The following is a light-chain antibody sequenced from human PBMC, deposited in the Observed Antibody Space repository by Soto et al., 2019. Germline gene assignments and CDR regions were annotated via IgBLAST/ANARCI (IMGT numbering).Light chain of an antibody. CDR1: SGHSHYV. CDR3: QTCDNGIRV. Sequence: QLVLTQSPSASASLGASVKLTCTLSSGHSHYVIEWHQQQPEKGPRYLMKLNSDGSHSKGDGIPDRFSGSSTGAERYLTISSLQSEDEADYYCQTCDNGIRVFGGGTKLTVL. J-gene: IGLJ2*01. V-gene: IGLV4-69*01. CDR2: LNSDGSH.